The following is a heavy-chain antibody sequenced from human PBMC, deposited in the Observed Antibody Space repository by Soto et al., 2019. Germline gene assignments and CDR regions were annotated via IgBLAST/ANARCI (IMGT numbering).Heavy chain of an antibody. J-gene: IGHJ2*01. D-gene: IGHD5-12*01. CDR3: ARHVDFRENIVATTPDWCFDL. Sequence: GESLKISCQVSGYSFTSYWIAWVRQMPGKGLEWMGFIHPVDSDTRYSPSFQGQVTISADKSISTAYLQWSSLKASDTAMYYCARHVDFRENIVATTPDWCFDLWGRGTLVTVSS. CDR1: GYSFTSYW. CDR2: IHPVDSDT. V-gene: IGHV5-51*01.